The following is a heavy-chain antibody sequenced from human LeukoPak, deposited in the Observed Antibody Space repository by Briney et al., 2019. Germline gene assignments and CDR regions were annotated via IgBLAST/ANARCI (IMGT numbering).Heavy chain of an antibody. J-gene: IGHJ4*02. D-gene: IGHD3-22*01. Sequence: ASVKVSCKASGYTFTSYYMHWVRQAPGQGLEWMGIINPSGGSTRYAQKFQGRVTMTRDTSTSTVYMELSSLRSEDTAVYYCARVLYYDSSGYYWGTPGDYWGQGTLVTVSS. V-gene: IGHV1-46*01. CDR1: GYTFTSYY. CDR3: ARVLYYDSSGYYWGTPGDY. CDR2: INPSGGST.